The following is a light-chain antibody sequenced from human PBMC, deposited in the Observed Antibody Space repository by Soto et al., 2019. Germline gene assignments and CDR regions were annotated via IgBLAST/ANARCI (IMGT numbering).Light chain of an antibody. CDR2: AAS. Sequence: DIQMTQSPSSLSASVGDRVTITCRASQSISSYLNWYQQKPGKAPKLLIYAASSLQSGVPSRFSGSGSGTDFTITISSLQPEDVANYYCQQSYSTPHTFGQWTKLEIK. CDR3: QQSYSTPHT. J-gene: IGKJ2*01. CDR1: QSISSY. V-gene: IGKV1-39*01.